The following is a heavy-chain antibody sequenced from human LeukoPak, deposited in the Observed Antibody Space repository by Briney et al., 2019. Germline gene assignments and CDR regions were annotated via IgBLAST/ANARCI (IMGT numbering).Heavy chain of an antibody. J-gene: IGHJ4*02. Sequence: SETLSLTCTVSGGSISSSSYYWGWLRQPPGKGREGVGSISYSGSTYYNPSLKSRVTISVDTSKNHFSLRLSSVTAADTAVYHCARHYYDSSDYYPYYFNHWGQGTLVTVSS. CDR2: ISYSGST. CDR1: GGSISSSSYY. V-gene: IGHV4-39*01. CDR3: ARHYYDSSDYYPYYFNH. D-gene: IGHD3-22*01.